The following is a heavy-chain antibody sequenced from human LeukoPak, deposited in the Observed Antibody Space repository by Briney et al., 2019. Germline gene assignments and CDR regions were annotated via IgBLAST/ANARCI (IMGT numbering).Heavy chain of an antibody. CDR3: AREYGSGSYYIDY. CDR2: IYHSGST. Sequence: PSETLSLTCAVSGGSISSSNWWSWVRQPPGKGLEWIGEIYHSGSTNYNPSLKSRVTISVDTSKNQFSLKLSSVTAADTAVYYCAREYGSGSYYIDYWGQGTLVTVSS. D-gene: IGHD3-10*01. V-gene: IGHV4-4*02. J-gene: IGHJ4*02. CDR1: GGSISSSNW.